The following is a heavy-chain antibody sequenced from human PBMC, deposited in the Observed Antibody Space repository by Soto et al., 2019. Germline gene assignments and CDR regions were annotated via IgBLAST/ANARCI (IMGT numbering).Heavy chain of an antibody. Sequence: SETLSLTCTVSDGSISSSSYYWGWILQPPGKGLEWIGSIYYSGSTYYNPSLKSRVTISVDTSKNQFSLKLSSVTAADTAAYYCARGLDVDTAMVIGYFDYWGQGTPVTVSS. CDR3: ARGLDVDTAMVIGYFDY. CDR1: DGSISSSSYY. D-gene: IGHD5-18*01. CDR2: IYYSGST. J-gene: IGHJ4*02. V-gene: IGHV4-39*01.